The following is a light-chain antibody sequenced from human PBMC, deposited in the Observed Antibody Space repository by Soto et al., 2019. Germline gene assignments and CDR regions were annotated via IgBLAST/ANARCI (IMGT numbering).Light chain of an antibody. J-gene: IGKJ3*01. CDR3: QHYNSYSGT. V-gene: IGKV1-5*03. CDR1: QSISSW. CDR2: KAS. Sequence: DIQMTQSPSTLSASVGDRVTITCRASQSISSWLAWYQQIPGKALKLLIYKASTLESGVPSRFSGSGSGTEFTLTISSLQPDDFATYYCQHYNSYSGTFGPGTKVDIK.